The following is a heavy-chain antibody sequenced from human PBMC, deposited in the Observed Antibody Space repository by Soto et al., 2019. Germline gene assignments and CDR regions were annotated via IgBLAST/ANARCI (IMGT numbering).Heavy chain of an antibody. CDR3: AREGDRGYNLGDIDY. J-gene: IGHJ4*02. CDR2: IWYDGSNK. Sequence: QVQLVESGGGVVQPGRSLRLSCAASGFTFRSHGMHWVRQAPGKGLERVAIIWYDGSNKYYADSVKGRCTISRDNCENTLYLRVNRLRAEETAVDYCAREGDRGYNLGDIDYWGKGTLVTVSS. CDR1: GFTFRSHG. D-gene: IGHD5-12*01. V-gene: IGHV3-33*01.